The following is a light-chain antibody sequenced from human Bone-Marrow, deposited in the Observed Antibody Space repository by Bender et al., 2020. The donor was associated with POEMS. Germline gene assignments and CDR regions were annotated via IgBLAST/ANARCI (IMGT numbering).Light chain of an antibody. J-gene: IGLJ3*02. CDR1: SSDIGAYNF. CDR3: CSYAGDSTWV. V-gene: IGLV2-23*02. CDR2: EVT. Sequence: QSVLTQPPSVSGTPGQRVTISCTGTSSDIGAYNFVSWYQQHPGKAPKLMIYEVTKRPSGVSSRFSGSKSGNTASLTISGLQAEDEADYYCCSYAGDSTWVFGRGTKVTVL.